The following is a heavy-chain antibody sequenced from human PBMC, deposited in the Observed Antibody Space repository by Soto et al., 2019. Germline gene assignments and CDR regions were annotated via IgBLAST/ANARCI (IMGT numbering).Heavy chain of an antibody. CDR3: ARTLQWLRLGGFDY. J-gene: IGHJ4*02. CDR2: INHFGST. D-gene: IGHD5-12*01. Sequence: SETLSLTCAVYGGSFSAYSWSWIRQTPGKGLEWIGEINHFGSTNYNPSLKSRVTISVDTSKKRFSLKLNSVTAADTAVYYCARTLQWLRLGGFDYWGQGTLVTVSS. CDR1: GGSFSAYS. V-gene: IGHV4-34*01.